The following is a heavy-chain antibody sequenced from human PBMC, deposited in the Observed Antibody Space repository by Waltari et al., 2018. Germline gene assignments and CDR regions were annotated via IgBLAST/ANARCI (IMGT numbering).Heavy chain of an antibody. CDR1: GGTFSSYA. CDR3: ERDLGGHFDPDAFDI. CDR2: IIPILGIA. Sequence: QVQLVQSGAEVKKPGSSVTVSCKASGGTFSSYAISWVRQALGQGLEWMGRIIPILGIANYAQKVQGRVTITADESTSTAYMELSSLRSEDTAVYYCERDLGGHFDPDAFDIWGQGTMVTVSS. D-gene: IGHD3-9*01. J-gene: IGHJ3*02. V-gene: IGHV1-69*04.